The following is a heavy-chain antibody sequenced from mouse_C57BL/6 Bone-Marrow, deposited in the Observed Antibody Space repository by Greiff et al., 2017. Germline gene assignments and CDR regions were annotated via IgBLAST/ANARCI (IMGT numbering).Heavy chain of an antibody. J-gene: IGHJ4*01. V-gene: IGHV10-1*01. CDR3: VRHGDDGYYIFDAMDY. Sequence: EVKLVESGGGLVQPKGSLKLSCAASGFSFNTYAMNWVRPAPGKGLEWVARIRSKSNNYATYYADSVKDRFTISRDDSESMLYLQMNNLKTEDTAMYYCVRHGDDGYYIFDAMDYWGQGTSVTVSS. CDR1: GFSFNTYA. CDR2: IRSKSNNYAT. D-gene: IGHD2-3*01.